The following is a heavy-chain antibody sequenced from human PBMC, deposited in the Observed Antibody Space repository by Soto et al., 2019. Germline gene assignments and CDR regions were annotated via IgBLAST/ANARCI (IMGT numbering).Heavy chain of an antibody. CDR1: GFTFSNAW. CDR2: IKSKTDGGTT. J-gene: IGHJ4*02. V-gene: IGHV3-15*01. Sequence: EVPLVESGGGLVKPGGSLRLSCAASGFTFSNAWMSWVRQAPGKGLEWVGRIKSKTDGGTTDYAAPVKGRFTISRDDSKTTLYRKMNSLKTEDTAVYYCTTEIVATINGDFDYWGQGTLVTVSS. D-gene: IGHD5-12*01. CDR3: TTEIVATINGDFDY.